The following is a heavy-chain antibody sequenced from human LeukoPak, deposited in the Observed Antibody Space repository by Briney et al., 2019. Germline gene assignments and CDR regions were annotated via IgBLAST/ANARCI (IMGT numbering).Heavy chain of an antibody. CDR1: GFTFSDSY. CDR3: AKEGGDWGEGYFDY. J-gene: IGHJ4*02. V-gene: IGHV3-11*01. D-gene: IGHD7-27*01. CDR2: ISSSGGTI. Sequence: PGGSLRLSCAASGFTFSDSYMSWVRQVPGQGLEWISYISSSGGTIYYADSVKGRFTISRDNPKNSLYLQMNSLRAEDTAVYYCAKEGGDWGEGYFDYWGQGTLVTVSS.